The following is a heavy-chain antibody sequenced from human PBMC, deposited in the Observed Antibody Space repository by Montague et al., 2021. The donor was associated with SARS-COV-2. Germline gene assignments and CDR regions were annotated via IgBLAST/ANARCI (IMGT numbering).Heavy chain of an antibody. Sequence: SLRLSFAASGFTFSSYRMSWVRQAPGKGLEWVANIKQDGSEKYYVDSVKGRFTISRDNAKNSLYLQMNSLRAEDTAVYYCARVNVFIAAAGARIGYYYYYVMDVWGQGTTVTISS. CDR1: GFTFSSYR. D-gene: IGHD6-13*01. V-gene: IGHV3-7*01. CDR3: ARVNVFIAAAGARIGYYYYYVMDV. J-gene: IGHJ6*02. CDR2: IKQDGSEK.